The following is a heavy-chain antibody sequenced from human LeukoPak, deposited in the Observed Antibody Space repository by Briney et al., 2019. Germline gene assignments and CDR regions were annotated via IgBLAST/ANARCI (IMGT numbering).Heavy chain of an antibody. Sequence: SETLSLTCTVSGGSISSSSYYWGWIRQPPGKGLEWIGSIYYSGSTYYNPSLKSRVTISVDTSKNQFSLRLTSVTAADTAVYYCAREGGYGSGGLDYWGQGTLVTVSS. V-gene: IGHV4-39*02. CDR3: AREGGYGSGGLDY. CDR1: GGSISSSSYY. CDR2: IYYSGST. J-gene: IGHJ4*02. D-gene: IGHD3-10*01.